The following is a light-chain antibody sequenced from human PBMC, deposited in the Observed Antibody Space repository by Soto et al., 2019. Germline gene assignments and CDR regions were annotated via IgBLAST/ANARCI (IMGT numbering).Light chain of an antibody. CDR3: RSYTSSSTLPHYV. CDR1: SSDVGGYNY. J-gene: IGLJ1*01. V-gene: IGLV2-14*03. CDR2: DVS. Sequence: QSALTQPASVSGSPGQSITISCTGTSSDVGGYNYVSWYQHHPGKAPKLMIYDVSNRPSGVSNRFSGSKSGNTAYLILSGPPAEDEDDYYCRSYTSSSTLPHYVFGTGTKVT.